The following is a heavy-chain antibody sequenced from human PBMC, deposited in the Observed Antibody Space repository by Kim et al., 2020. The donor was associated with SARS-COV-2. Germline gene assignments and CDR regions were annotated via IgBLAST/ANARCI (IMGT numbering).Heavy chain of an antibody. CDR2: IYSGGTT. CDR3: ASGLGWS. Sequence: GGSLRLSCAASGFTVSIKHMSWVRQAPGKGLEWVSIIYSGGTTYYADSVKGRFTISRDNSKNTLYLQMNSLRADDTAVYYCASGLGWSWGQGTLATVSS. V-gene: IGHV3-53*01. J-gene: IGHJ5*02. CDR1: GFTVSIKH. D-gene: IGHD2-8*01.